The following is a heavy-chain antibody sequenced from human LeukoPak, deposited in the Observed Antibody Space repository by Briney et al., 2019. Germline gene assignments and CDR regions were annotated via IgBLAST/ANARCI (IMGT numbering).Heavy chain of an antibody. CDR1: GGSISSGDYY. Sequence: SETLSLTCTVSGGSISSGDYYWSWIRQHPGKGLEWIGYIYYSGSTYYNPSLKSRVIISVDTSKNQFSLKLSPVTAADTAVCYCSTSSTGLSGYFDCWGQGTLVTVSS. J-gene: IGHJ4*03. V-gene: IGHV4-31*03. CDR3: STSSTGLSGYFDC. D-gene: IGHD2-2*01. CDR2: IYYSGST.